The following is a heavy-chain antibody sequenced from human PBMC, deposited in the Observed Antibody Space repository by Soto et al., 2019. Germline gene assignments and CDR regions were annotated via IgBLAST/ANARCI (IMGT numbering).Heavy chain of an antibody. V-gene: IGHV4-34*01. J-gene: IGHJ4*02. D-gene: IGHD5-18*01. CDR1: GGSFSGYY. CDR3: ASVVDTAMGFFDY. CDR2: INHSGST. Sequence: SSETLSLTCAVYGGSFSGYYWSWIRQPPGKGLEWIGEINHSGSTNYNPSLKSRVTISVDTSKNQFSLKLSSVTAADTAVYYCASVVDTAMGFFDYWGQGTLVTVSS.